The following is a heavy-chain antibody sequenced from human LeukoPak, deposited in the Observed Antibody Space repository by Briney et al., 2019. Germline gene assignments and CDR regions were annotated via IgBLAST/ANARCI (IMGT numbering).Heavy chain of an antibody. CDR3: AKIFRPTVVTGTIDY. V-gene: IGHV3-30*02. CDR1: GFTFSSYG. D-gene: IGHD4-23*01. J-gene: IGHJ4*02. Sequence: GGSLRLSCAASGFTFSSYGMHWVRQAPGKGLEWVTFIRYDGSNKYYAVSVKGRFTISRDNSKNTLDLQMNSLRAEDTAVYYCAKIFRPTVVTGTIDYWGQGTLVTVSS. CDR2: IRYDGSNK.